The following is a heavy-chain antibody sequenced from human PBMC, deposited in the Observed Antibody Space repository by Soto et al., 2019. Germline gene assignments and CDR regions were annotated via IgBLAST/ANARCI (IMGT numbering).Heavy chain of an antibody. CDR1: GYPFSSYG. CDR3: ARRGGYCSSTSCYRDYYYYGMDV. CDR2: VNPNSGNT. J-gene: IGHJ6*02. V-gene: IGHV1-8*02. D-gene: IGHD2-2*01. Sequence: ASVKVSCKASGYPFSSYGISWVRQAPGQGLEWMGWVNPNSGNTGYAQKFQGRVTMTRNTSISTAYMELSSLRSEDTAVYYCARRGGYCSSTSCYRDYYYYGMDVWGQGTTVTVSS.